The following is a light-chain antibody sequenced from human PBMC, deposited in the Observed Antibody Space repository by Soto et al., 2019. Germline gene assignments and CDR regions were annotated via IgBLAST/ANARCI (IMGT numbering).Light chain of an antibody. V-gene: IGKV3-20*01. Sequence: EIVLTQSPGTLSLSPGERATLSCRASQSVSSSYLAWYQQKPGQAPRLLIYGASRRATGIPDRFSGSGSGTDFTLTISRLEPEDFEVYYCQQYGSSPYNFGQGTKLEIK. CDR2: GAS. CDR3: QQYGSSPYN. CDR1: QSVSSSY. J-gene: IGKJ2*01.